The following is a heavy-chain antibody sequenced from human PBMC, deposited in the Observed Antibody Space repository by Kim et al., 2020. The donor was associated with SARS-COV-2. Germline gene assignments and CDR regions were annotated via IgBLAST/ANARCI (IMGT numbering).Heavy chain of an antibody. D-gene: IGHD6-6*01. CDR2: A. J-gene: IGHJ4*02. Sequence: ANYAQKFQGRVTITADESTSTAYMELSSLRSEDTAVYYCASSIAARPGDYWGQGTLVTVSS. V-gene: IGHV1-69*01. CDR3: ASSIAARPGDY.